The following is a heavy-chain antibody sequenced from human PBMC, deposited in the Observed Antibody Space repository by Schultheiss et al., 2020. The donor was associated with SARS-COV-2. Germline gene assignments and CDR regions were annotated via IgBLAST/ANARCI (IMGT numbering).Heavy chain of an antibody. J-gene: IGHJ6*02. CDR3: ARGGWSPYGMDV. CDR1: GGSISSYY. CDR2: IFYSGST. Sequence: SQTLSLTCTVSGGSISSYYWSWIRQPPGKGLEWIGYIFYSGSTYYNPSLKSLVTISVDTSKNQFSLKLSSVTAADTAVYYCARGGWSPYGMDVWGQGTTVTVSS. D-gene: IGHD6-19*01. V-gene: IGHV4-59*12.